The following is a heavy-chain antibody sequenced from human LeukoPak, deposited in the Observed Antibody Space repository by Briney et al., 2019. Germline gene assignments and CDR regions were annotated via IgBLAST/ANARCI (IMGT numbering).Heavy chain of an antibody. J-gene: IGHJ4*02. CDR3: ARPYCSSSSCQGYFDY. CDR2: IYYRGST. Sequence: SETLSLTCTVSGGSISSGGYYWGWIRQPPGKGLEWIGSIYYRGSTYYNPSLKSRVTISVDTSKNQFSLKLSSVTAADTAVYYCARPYCSSSSCQGYFDYWGQGTLVTVSS. D-gene: IGHD2-2*01. V-gene: IGHV4-39*01. CDR1: GGSISSGGYY.